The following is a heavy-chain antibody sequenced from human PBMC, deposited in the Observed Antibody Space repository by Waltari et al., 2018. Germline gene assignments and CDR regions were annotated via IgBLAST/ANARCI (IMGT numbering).Heavy chain of an antibody. CDR2: IFSDGEK. CDR3: ARIQMAENLFNLENYYFDS. J-gene: IGHJ4*02. V-gene: IGHV2-26*01. Sequence: QVTLTQSGPVLVKHTETLTLTCHVSAMSLSSGSVAVTWISQPPGKALEWLAHIFSDGEKFYSPSLRTRLTISKDAARSQVVLIMTNVNPVDTATDYCARIQMAENLFNLENYYFDSWGQGTLETVSS. CDR1: AMSLSSGSVA.